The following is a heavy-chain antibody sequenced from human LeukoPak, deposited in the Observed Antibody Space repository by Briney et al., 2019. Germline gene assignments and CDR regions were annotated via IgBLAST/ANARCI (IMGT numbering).Heavy chain of an antibody. CDR1: GYTFTSYY. J-gene: IGHJ5*02. Sequence: ASVKVSCKASGYTFTSYYMRWVRQAPGQGLEWMGIINPSGGSTSYAQKFQGRVTMTRDTSTSTVYMELSSLRSEDTAVYYCAREFYPPFTMVRVSWFDPWGQGTLVTVSS. D-gene: IGHD3-10*01. CDR3: AREFYPPFTMVRVSWFDP. CDR2: INPSGGST. V-gene: IGHV1-46*01.